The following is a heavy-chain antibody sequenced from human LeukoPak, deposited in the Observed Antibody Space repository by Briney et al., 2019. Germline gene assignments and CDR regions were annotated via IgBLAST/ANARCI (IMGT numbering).Heavy chain of an antibody. CDR2: ISGSGGST. V-gene: IGHV3-23*01. Sequence: PGGSLRLSCAASGFTFSSYAMSRVRQAPGKGLEWVSAISGSGGSTYYADSVKGRFTISRDNSKNTLYLQMNSLRAEDTAVYYCAKVNDFWSGYWNNAFDIWGQGTMVTVSS. J-gene: IGHJ3*02. CDR3: AKVNDFWSGYWNNAFDI. CDR1: GFTFSSYA. D-gene: IGHD3-3*01.